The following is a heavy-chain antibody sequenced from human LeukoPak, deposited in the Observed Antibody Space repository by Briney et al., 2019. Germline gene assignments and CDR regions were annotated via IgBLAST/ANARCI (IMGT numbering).Heavy chain of an antibody. Sequence: PGGSLRLSCAASGFTFSSYAMHWVRQAPGKGLEWVAVISYDGSNKYYADSVKGRFTSSRDNSKNTLYLQMNSLRAEDTAVYYCARKGRPSGSSPRSIKKYYYYGMDVWGQGTTVTVSS. CDR2: ISYDGSNK. D-gene: IGHD1-26*01. CDR1: GFTFSSYA. V-gene: IGHV3-30-3*01. J-gene: IGHJ6*02. CDR3: ARKGRPSGSSPRSIKKYYYYGMDV.